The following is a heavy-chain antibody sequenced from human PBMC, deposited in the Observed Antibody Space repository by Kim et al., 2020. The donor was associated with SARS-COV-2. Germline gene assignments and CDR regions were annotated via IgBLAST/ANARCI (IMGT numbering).Heavy chain of an antibody. J-gene: IGHJ5*02. CDR3: AKQYTLFGVTVRIGWFAP. CDR2: INPNNGGT. Sequence: ASVKVSCKASGYTFIGYYIHWLRRVPGQGLEWMGWINPNNGGTNYAQKFQGRVTMTRATSINTAHMELSRLTSDDTAVYYCAKQYTLFGVTVRIGWFAP. D-gene: IGHD3-3*01. V-gene: IGHV1-2*02. CDR1: GYTFIGYY.